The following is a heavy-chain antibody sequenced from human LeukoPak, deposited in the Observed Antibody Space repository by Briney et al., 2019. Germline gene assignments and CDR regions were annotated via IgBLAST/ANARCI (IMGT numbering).Heavy chain of an antibody. CDR1: GFTFSSYW. Sequence: PGGSLRLSCAASGFTFSSYWMSWVRQAPGKGLEWVANIKQDGSEKYYVDSVKGRFTISRDNAKNSLYLQMNSLRAEDTAVYYCARVRYFDTPTFDYWGQGTLVTVSS. V-gene: IGHV3-7*01. J-gene: IGHJ4*02. CDR3: ARVRYFDTPTFDY. CDR2: IKQDGSEK. D-gene: IGHD3-9*01.